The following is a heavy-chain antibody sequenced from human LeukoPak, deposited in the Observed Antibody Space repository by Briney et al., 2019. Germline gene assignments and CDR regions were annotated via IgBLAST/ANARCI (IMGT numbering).Heavy chain of an antibody. CDR3: ARALRNYYDSSGTSVAFDI. CDR2: INAGNGNT. CDR1: GYTFTTYA. D-gene: IGHD3-22*01. Sequence: GASVKVSCKASGYTFTTYAMHWVRQAPGQRLEWMGWINAGNGNTKYSQKFQGRVTITRDTSASTAYMELSSLRSEDTAVYYCARALRNYYDSSGTSVAFDIWGQGTMVTVSS. J-gene: IGHJ3*02. V-gene: IGHV1-3*01.